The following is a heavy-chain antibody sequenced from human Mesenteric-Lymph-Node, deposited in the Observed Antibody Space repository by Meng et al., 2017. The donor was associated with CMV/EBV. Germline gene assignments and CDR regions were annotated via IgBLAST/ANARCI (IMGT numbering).Heavy chain of an antibody. J-gene: IGHJ5*02. CDR1: GFTFSSYA. CDR2: IYSYGTST. V-gene: IGHV3-23*03. CDR3: AKVGGTGRRIDP. Sequence: GESLKISCAASGFTFSSYAMTWVCQAPGKGLEWVSTIYSYGTSTHYADSVKGRFTISRDDSKNMVFLQMNSLRAEDTAVYYCAKVGGTGRRIDPWGQGTLVTVSS. D-gene: IGHD3-16*01.